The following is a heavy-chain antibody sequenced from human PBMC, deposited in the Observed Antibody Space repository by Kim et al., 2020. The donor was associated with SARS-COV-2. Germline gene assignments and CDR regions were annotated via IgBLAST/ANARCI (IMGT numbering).Heavy chain of an antibody. Sequence: ADSVRGRFTLARDNSKNSLYLQMNSLRSEDTALYYCVKAYCGPDGLLGGDYWGQGILVTVSS. CDR3: VKAYCGPDGLLGGDY. D-gene: IGHD2-21*02. V-gene: IGHV3-43*01. J-gene: IGHJ4*02.